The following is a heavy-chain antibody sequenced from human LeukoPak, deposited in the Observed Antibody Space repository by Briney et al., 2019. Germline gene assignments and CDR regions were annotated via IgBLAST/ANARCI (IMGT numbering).Heavy chain of an antibody. V-gene: IGHV1-18*01. CDR2: ISAYNGNT. CDR3: AREPDTAMVLDYYYYGMDV. D-gene: IGHD5-18*01. CDR1: GYTFTSYG. Sequence: ASVKVSCKASGYTFTSYGISWVRQAPGQGLEWMGWISAYNGNTNYAQELQGRVTMTTDTSTSTAYMELRSLRSDDTAVYYCAREPDTAMVLDYYYYGMDVWGQGTTVTVSS. J-gene: IGHJ6*02.